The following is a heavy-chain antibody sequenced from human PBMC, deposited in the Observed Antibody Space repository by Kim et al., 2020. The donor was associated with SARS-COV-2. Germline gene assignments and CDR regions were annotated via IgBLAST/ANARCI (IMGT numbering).Heavy chain of an antibody. CDR3: ARAGVFGYGMDV. D-gene: IGHD6-13*01. V-gene: IGHV4-59*01. Sequence: SETLSLTCTVSGGSISSYYWSWIRQPPGKGLEWIGYIYYSGSTNYNPSLKSRVTISVDTSKNQFSLKLSSVTAADTAVYYCARAGVFGYGMDVWGQGTTVTVSS. CDR2: IYYSGST. J-gene: IGHJ6*02. CDR1: GGSISSYY.